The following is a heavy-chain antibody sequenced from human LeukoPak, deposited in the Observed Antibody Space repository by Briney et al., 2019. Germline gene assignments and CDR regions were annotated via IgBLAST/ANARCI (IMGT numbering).Heavy chain of an antibody. V-gene: IGHV4-39*01. D-gene: IGHD5-18*01. CDR2: IYYSGST. CDR1: GGSISSSSYY. Sequence: PSETLSLTCTVSGGSISSSSYYWGWLRQPPRKGLEWIGSIYYSGSTYYNPSLKSRVTISVDTSKNQFSLKLSSVTAADTAVYYCATQDTGMINAYYMDVWGKGTTVTVSS. J-gene: IGHJ6*03. CDR3: ATQDTGMINAYYMDV.